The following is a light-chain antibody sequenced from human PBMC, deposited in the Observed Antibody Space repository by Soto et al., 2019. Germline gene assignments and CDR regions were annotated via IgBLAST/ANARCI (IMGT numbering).Light chain of an antibody. Sequence: EIVMTQSPATLSVSPGERTTLSCRASQSVGNNLAWYQQKPGQAPRLLIYDASNRATGIPARFSGSGSGTDFTLTISSLEHEDFGVYRCQQYNNRWPSCQGTKGDIK. CDR3: QQYNNRWP. CDR1: QSVGNN. J-gene: IGKJ1*01. V-gene: IGKV3D-15*01. CDR2: DAS.